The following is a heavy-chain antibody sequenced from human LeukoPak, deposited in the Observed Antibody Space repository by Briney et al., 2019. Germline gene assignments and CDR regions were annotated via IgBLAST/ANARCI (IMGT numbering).Heavy chain of an antibody. Sequence: GGSLGLSCAASGFTFNNYAMNWVRQAPGKGLEWVSSISGGGETTYYADSAKGRFTISRDNSQNTLYLQMNSLRAEDTAVYYCAGGYADYVGYFFFDYWGQGTLVTVSS. CDR1: GFTFNNYA. CDR3: AGGYADYVGYFFFDY. CDR2: ISGGGETT. J-gene: IGHJ4*02. V-gene: IGHV3-23*01. D-gene: IGHD4-17*01.